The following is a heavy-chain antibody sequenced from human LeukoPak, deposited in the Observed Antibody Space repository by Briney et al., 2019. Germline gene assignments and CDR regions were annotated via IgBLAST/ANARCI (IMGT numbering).Heavy chain of an antibody. CDR3: ARDPGGDGGNSWSWSFDY. V-gene: IGHV3-66*01. Sequence: SGGSLRLSCAASGFTVSSNYMSWVRQAPGKGLEWVSVIYSGGSTYYADSVKGRFTISRDNSKNTLYLQMNSLRAEDTAVYYCARDPGGDGGNSWSWSFDYWGQGTLVTVSS. J-gene: IGHJ4*02. CDR2: IYSGGST. CDR1: GFTVSSNY. D-gene: IGHD4-23*01.